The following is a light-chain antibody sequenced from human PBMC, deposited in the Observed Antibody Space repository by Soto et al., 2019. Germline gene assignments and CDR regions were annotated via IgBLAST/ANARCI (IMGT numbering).Light chain of an antibody. J-gene: IGKJ1*01. Sequence: DIHMTQSPSSLSASVGDTVTITCRASQNIDMYLNWYQQKPGKAPRVLISGASNLQSGVPSRFSGSGSGTDFTLTISSLQSEDFASYFCQHTFSSPPWTFGQGTKVDNK. CDR3: QHTFSSPPWT. CDR2: GAS. CDR1: QNIDMY. V-gene: IGKV1-39*01.